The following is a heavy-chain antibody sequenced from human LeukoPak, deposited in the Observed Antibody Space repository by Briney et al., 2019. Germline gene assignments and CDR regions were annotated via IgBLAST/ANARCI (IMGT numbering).Heavy chain of an antibody. CDR2: VYHRGTT. V-gene: IGHV4-38-2*02. J-gene: IGHJ3*02. CDR3: ARFADTNYDAFDI. Sequence: SETLSLTCTVSGYSITSGSYWGWIRQPPGRGQEWISYVYHRGTTYYNPPLKSLLTILVDTSKNHFSLRLSSLSAADTAIYYCARFADTNYDAFDIWGQGTLVTVAS. D-gene: IGHD4-11*01. CDR1: GYSITSGSY.